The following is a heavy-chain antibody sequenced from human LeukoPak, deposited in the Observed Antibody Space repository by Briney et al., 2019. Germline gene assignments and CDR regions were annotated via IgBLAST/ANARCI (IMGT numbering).Heavy chain of an antibody. CDR2: FDPEDGET. V-gene: IGHV1-24*01. D-gene: IGHD3-22*01. Sequence: ASVKVSCKVSGYTLTELSMHWVRQAPGKGLEWMRGFDPEDGETIYAQKFQGRVTMTEDTSTDTAYMELSSLRSEDTAVYYCATWNFDSSGHDYWGQGTLVTVSS. J-gene: IGHJ4*02. CDR3: ATWNFDSSGHDY. CDR1: GYTLTELS.